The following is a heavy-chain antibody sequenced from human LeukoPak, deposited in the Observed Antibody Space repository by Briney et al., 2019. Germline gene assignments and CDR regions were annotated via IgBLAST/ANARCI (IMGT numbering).Heavy chain of an antibody. V-gene: IGHV3-23*01. CDR2: ISGSGGST. CDR1: GFTFSSYA. CDR3: AKKESEGPYYYDSSGYLRTDAFDI. D-gene: IGHD3-22*01. Sequence: PGGSLRLPCAASGFTFSSYAMNWVRQAPGKGLEWVSAISGSGGSTYYADSVKGRFTISRDNSKNTLYLQMNSLRAEDTAVYYCAKKESEGPYYYDSSGYLRTDAFDIWGQGTMVTVSS. J-gene: IGHJ3*02.